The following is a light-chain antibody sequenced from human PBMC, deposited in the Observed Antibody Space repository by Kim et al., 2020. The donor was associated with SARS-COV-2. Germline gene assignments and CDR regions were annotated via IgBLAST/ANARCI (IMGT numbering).Light chain of an antibody. CDR3: QQYYSTPRT. J-gene: IGKJ1*01. CDR1: QSVLYSSNNKNY. V-gene: IGKV4-1*01. Sequence: DIVMTQSPDSLAVSLGERATINCKSSQSVLYSSNNKNYLAWYQQKPGQPPNLLIYWASTRESGVPDRCSGSGSGTDFTLTISSLQAEDVAVYYCQQYYSTPRTFGQGTKVDIK. CDR2: WAS.